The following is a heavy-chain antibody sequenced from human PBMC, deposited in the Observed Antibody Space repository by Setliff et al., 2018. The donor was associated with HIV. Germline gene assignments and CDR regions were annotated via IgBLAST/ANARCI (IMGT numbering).Heavy chain of an antibody. CDR1: GFSLSTSEMG. V-gene: IGHV2-5*02. Sequence: SGPTLVNPTQTLTLTCTFSGFSLSTSEMGVGWIRQPPGKALEWLAVIYWDDDKRYSPSLRSRLTITKDTSKNQVVLTMTNMDPVDTATYYCARDIVVVRDYYYMDVWGKGTTVTVSS. J-gene: IGHJ6*03. CDR3: ARDIVVVRDYYYMDV. CDR2: IYWDDDK. D-gene: IGHD2-15*01.